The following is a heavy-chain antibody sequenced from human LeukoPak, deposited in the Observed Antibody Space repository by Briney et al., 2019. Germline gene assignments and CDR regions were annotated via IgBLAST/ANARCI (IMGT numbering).Heavy chain of an antibody. J-gene: IGHJ4*02. Sequence: GRSLRLSCAASGFTFSSYAMHWVRQAPGKGLEWVAVISYDGSNKYYADSVKGRFTISRDNSKNTLYLQMNSLRAEDTAVYYCARSGSGSYYKYWGQGTLVTVSS. CDR1: GFTFSSYA. CDR3: ARSGSGSYYKY. V-gene: IGHV3-30-3*01. D-gene: IGHD3-10*01. CDR2: ISYDGSNK.